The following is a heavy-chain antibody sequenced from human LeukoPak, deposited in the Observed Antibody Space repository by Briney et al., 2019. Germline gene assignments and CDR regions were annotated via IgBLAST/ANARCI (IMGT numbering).Heavy chain of an antibody. V-gene: IGHV3-15*01. CDR3: TTDSAAY. Sequence: GGSLRLSCAASGFTSSSYAMSWVRQAPGKGLEWVGRVKRKIDGETTDYAAAVKSRSAISRDDSKNTVYLQMNSLKTEDTALYYCTTDSAAYWGQGTLVTVSS. CDR1: GFTSSSYA. J-gene: IGHJ4*02. CDR2: VKRKIDGETT.